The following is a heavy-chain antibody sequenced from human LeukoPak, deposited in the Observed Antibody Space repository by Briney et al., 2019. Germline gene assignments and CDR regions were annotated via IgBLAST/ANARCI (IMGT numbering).Heavy chain of an antibody. CDR3: ARERMAAAGFDP. V-gene: IGHV1-2*02. D-gene: IGHD6-13*01. Sequence: ASVKVSCKASGYTLTGYYMHWVRQAPGQGLEWMGWINPNSGGTNYAQKFQGRVTMTRDTSISTAYMELSRLRSDDTAVYYCARERMAAAGFDPWGQGTLVTVSS. J-gene: IGHJ5*02. CDR2: INPNSGGT. CDR1: GYTLTGYY.